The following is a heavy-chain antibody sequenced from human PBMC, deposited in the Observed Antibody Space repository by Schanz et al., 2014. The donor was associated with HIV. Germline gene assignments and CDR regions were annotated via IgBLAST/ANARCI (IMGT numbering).Heavy chain of an antibody. CDR2: MNNDVSSR. CDR3: ARDVAGCSGTSCYSDAFDI. D-gene: IGHD2-2*01. V-gene: IGHV3-74*01. J-gene: IGHJ3*02. CDR1: GFSFSDYW. Sequence: EVQLVESGGCLVQPGGSLTLSCAASGFSFSDYWMHWVRQVPGKGLLWVSRMNNDVSSRLYADSVKGRFTISRDNAKNTLYLQMNSLRAEDTAVYFCARDVAGCSGTSCYSDAFDIWGQGTLVTVSS.